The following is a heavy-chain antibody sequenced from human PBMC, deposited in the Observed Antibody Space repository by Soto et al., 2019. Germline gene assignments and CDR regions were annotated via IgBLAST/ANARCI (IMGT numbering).Heavy chain of an antibody. CDR2: LSSYTGNT. J-gene: IGHJ4*02. D-gene: IGHD3-22*01. CDR3: ARDVGHYYDGSSYQIYFDY. CDR1: GYTFTNYG. V-gene: IGHV1-18*01. Sequence: QVQLVQSGAEVKKPGASVKVSCKVSGYTFTNYGISWVRQTPGQGLEWMGWLSSYTGNTNYAQKLQGRVSMTTDTSKSTAYMELRSLRSDDTAVYYCARDVGHYYDGSSYQIYFDYWGQGSLVTISS.